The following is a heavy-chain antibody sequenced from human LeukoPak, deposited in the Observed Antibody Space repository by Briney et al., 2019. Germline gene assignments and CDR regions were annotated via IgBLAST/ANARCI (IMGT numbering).Heavy chain of an antibody. D-gene: IGHD2-2*01. CDR1: GFTFSSYA. Sequence: GGSLRLSCAASGFTFSSYAMSWVRQAPGKGLEWVSAISGSGGSTYYADSVKGRFTISRDNFKNTLYLQMNSLRAEDTAVYYRAKDRPAAMLGDNWFDPWGQGTLVTVSS. CDR2: ISGSGGST. CDR3: AKDRPAAMLGDNWFDP. V-gene: IGHV3-23*01. J-gene: IGHJ5*02.